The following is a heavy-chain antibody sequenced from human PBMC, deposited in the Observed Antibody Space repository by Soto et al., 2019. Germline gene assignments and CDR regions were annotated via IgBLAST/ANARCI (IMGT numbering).Heavy chain of an antibody. D-gene: IGHD2-15*01. CDR2: ISGSGGST. V-gene: IGHV3-23*01. J-gene: IGHJ6*03. CDR3: AKGDILGYCSGGSCYPNYYYYYYMDV. CDR1: GFTFSSYA. Sequence: EVQLLESGGGLVQPGGSLILSCAASGFTFSSYAMSWVRQAPGKGLEWVSAISGSGGSTYYADSVKGRFTISRDNSKNTLYLQMNSLRAEDTAVYYCAKGDILGYCSGGSCYPNYYYYYYMDVWGKGTTVTVSS.